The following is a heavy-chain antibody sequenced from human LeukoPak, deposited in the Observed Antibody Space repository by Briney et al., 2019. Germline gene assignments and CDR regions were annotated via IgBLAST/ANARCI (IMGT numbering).Heavy chain of an antibody. CDR2: INHSGST. CDR3: ARRLGRKFGERFYYYHYMDV. CDR1: GGSIRSGGYY. D-gene: IGHD3-10*01. Sequence: SETLSLTCTVSGGSIRSGGYYWSWIRQPPGKGLEWIGEINHSGSTNYNPSLKSRVTISVDTSKNQFSLKLSSVTAADTAVYYCARRLGRKFGERFYYYHYMDVWGKGTTVTISS. J-gene: IGHJ6*03. V-gene: IGHV4-34*01.